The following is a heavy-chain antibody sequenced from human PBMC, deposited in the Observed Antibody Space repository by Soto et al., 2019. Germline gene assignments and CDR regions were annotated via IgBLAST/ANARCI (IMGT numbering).Heavy chain of an antibody. J-gene: IGHJ4*02. CDR3: VKDDGGYPSTAPH. CDR1: GITIINYP. V-gene: IGHV3-23*01. CDR2: ISGSGDRT. Sequence: DVQLLESGGGWVQAGGSLRLSCAASGITIINYPMSWVRQAPGKGLDWVSGISGSGDRTYYSDSAKGRFSISKDISKNSLSLQLDSLAVEDTAIYFCVKDDGGYPSTAPHWGQGTLVTVSS. D-gene: IGHD3-16*02.